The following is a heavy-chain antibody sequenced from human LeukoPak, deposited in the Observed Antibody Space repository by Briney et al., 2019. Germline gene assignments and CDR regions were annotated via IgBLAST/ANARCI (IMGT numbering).Heavy chain of an antibody. J-gene: IGHJ3*02. CDR3: ARGDCSSTSCYFAVHSDAFDI. CDR1: GFTFSSYD. D-gene: IGHD2-2*01. Sequence: GGSLRLSCAASGFTFSSYDMHWVRQATGKGLEWVSAIGTAGDTYYPGCVKGRFTISRENAKNSLYLQMNSLRAGDTAVYYCARGDCSSTSCYFAVHSDAFDIWGQGTMVTVSS. V-gene: IGHV3-13*01. CDR2: IGTAGDT.